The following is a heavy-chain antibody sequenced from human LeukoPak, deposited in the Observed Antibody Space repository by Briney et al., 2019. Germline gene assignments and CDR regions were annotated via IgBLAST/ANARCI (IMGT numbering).Heavy chain of an antibody. CDR1: GGSISSSSYY. J-gene: IGHJ4*02. V-gene: IGHV4-39*01. D-gene: IGHD2-15*01. CDR2: IYYSGST. Sequence: PSETLSLTCTVSGGSISSSSYYWGWIRQPPGKGLEWIGSIYYSGSTYYNPSLKSRVTISVDTSKNQFSLKLSSVTAADTAVYYCARRAGYCSGGSCGDYWGQGTLVTVSS. CDR3: ARRAGYCSGGSCGDY.